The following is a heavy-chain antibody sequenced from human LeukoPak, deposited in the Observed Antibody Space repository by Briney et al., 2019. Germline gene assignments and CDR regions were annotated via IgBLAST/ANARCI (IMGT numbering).Heavy chain of an antibody. CDR3: ASLGRAYYLDY. J-gene: IGHJ4*02. V-gene: IGHV4-39*01. CDR2: IYYSGST. Sequence: SETLSLTCTVSGGSISSSSYYWGWIRQPPGKGLEWIGSIYYSGSTYYNPSLKSRVTISVDTSKNQFSLKLSSVTAADTAVYYGASLGRAYYLDYWAQETLVTVSS. CDR1: GGSISSSSYY.